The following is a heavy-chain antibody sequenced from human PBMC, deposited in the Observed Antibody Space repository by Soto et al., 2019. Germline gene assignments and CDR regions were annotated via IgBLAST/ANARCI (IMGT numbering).Heavy chain of an antibody. V-gene: IGHV3-11*01. CDR2: ISSSASTM. D-gene: IGHD2-2*01. CDR1: GFSFSDYY. Sequence: PGGSLRLSCAASGFSFSDYYMSWIRQAQGKGLEWVSYISSSASTMYYADSVKGRSTISRDNSKNSVYLQMNSLRAEDTALYYCARSLGYCSSTSCSIDAFDIWGQGTTVTVSS. CDR3: ARSLGYCSSTSCSIDAFDI. J-gene: IGHJ3*02.